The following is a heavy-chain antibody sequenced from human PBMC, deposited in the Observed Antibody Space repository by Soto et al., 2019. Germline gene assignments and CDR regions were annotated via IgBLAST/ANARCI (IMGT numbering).Heavy chain of an antibody. J-gene: IGHJ6*02. CDR1: GGTFSTYS. CDR3: ARVRICFRRRGGHYYEDGMDV. Sequence: EQLVQSGAEVKKPGSSVKVSCEASGGTFSTYSISWVRQAPGHGLEWMGEVIPYFGTANHAQKFQGRVTLTVDASTSTAYMELRSLRSEDTALYYCARVRICFRRRGGHYYEDGMDVWGQGTRVTVSS. V-gene: IGHV1-69*01. D-gene: IGHD3-3*01. CDR2: VIPYFGTA.